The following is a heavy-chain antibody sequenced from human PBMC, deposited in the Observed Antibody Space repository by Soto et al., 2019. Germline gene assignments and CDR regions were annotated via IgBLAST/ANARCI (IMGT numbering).Heavy chain of an antibody. CDR3: ATLGDFWSGYPTYIDY. CDR1: GFTFSSYA. J-gene: IGHJ4*02. Sequence: GGSLRLSCAASGFTFSSYAMSWVRQAPGKGLEWVSAISGSGGSTYYADSVKGRFTISRDNSKNTLYLQMNSLRAEDTAVYYCATLGDFWSGYPTYIDYWGQGTLVTVSS. CDR2: ISGSGGST. V-gene: IGHV3-23*01. D-gene: IGHD3-3*01.